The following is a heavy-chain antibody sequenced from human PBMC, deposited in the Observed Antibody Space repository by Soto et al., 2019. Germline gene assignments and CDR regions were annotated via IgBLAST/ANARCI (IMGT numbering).Heavy chain of an antibody. CDR2: ISVYTGNT. Sequence: QVQLVQSGGEVTKPGASVKVSCKSSGYTFTSYGVSWVRQAPGQGLEWLGWISVYTGNTKQAQKFQDRVTLTTEASTSTAYMELRSLRSDDTAVYYCARDRSTTDRCYTHHFDVWGQGTTVTVSS. CDR3: ARDRSTTDRCYTHHFDV. CDR1: GYTFTSYG. V-gene: IGHV1-18*04. J-gene: IGHJ6*02. D-gene: IGHD2-2*01.